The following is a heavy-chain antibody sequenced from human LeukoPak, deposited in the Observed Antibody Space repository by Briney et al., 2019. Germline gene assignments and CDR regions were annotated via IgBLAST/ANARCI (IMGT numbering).Heavy chain of an antibody. Sequence: ASVKVSCKASGYTFTGYCMHWVRQAPGQGLEWMGWINPNSGGTNYAQKFQGRVTMTRDTSISTAYMELSRLRSDDTAVYYCARNVVPAAIAYYMDVWGKGTTVTISS. CDR3: ARNVVPAAIAYYMDV. CDR1: GYTFTGYC. V-gene: IGHV1-2*02. D-gene: IGHD2-2*02. CDR2: INPNSGGT. J-gene: IGHJ6*03.